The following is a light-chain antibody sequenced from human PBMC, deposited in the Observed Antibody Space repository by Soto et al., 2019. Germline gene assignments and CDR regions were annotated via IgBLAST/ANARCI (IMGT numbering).Light chain of an antibody. CDR3: QQSYTTANT. CDR1: QSISDY. V-gene: IGKV1-39*01. CDR2: GTS. J-gene: IGKJ2*01. Sequence: DIQMTQFPSSLSASVGDRVTITCRASQSISDYLNWYQKKPGKAPKLLIYGTSYLQSEVPSRFSGRGSGTDFTLTISSLQLEDFATYFYQQSYTTANTFGQGTRLEIK.